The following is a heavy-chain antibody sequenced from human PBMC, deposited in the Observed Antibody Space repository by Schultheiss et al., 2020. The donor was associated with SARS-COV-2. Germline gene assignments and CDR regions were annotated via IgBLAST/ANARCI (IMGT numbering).Heavy chain of an antibody. CDR2: IYYSGST. Sequence: SETLSLTCTVSGGSISSGGYYWSWIRQHPGKGLEWIGYIYYSGSTYYNPSLKSRVTISVDTSKNQFSLKLSSVTAADTAVYYCARDYYGSGSLLNWFDPWGQGTLVTVSS. CDR1: GGSISSGGYY. J-gene: IGHJ5*02. V-gene: IGHV4-31*03. CDR3: ARDYYGSGSLLNWFDP. D-gene: IGHD3-10*01.